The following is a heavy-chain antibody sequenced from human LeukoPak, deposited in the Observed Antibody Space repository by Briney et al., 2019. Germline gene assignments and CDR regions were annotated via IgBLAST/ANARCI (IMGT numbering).Heavy chain of an antibody. CDR3: AKPRSGNCPRPFDC. V-gene: IGHV3-30*02. CDR2: IRYDGSNK. Sequence: TGGSLRLSCAASGFSFSSYGMHWVRQAPGKGLEWVAYIRYDGSNKYYADSVKGRFTISRDNSKNKLYLQMNSLRAEDTAVYYCAKPRSGNCPRPFDCWVQGTLVTVSS. D-gene: IGHD1-26*01. CDR1: GFSFSSYG. J-gene: IGHJ4*02.